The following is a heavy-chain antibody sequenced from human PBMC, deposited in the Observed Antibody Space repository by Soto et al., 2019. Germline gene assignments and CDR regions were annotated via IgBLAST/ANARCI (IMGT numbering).Heavy chain of an antibody. V-gene: IGHV4-4*02. J-gene: IGHJ6*02. Sequence: PSETLSLTCAVSGCSISISNWWSWFRQPPGKGLEWIGEIYHSGSTNYTPSLKSRVTISVDKSKNQFSLKLSSVTAADTAVYYCARSPDSSGYYPRWYYYGMDVWGQGTTVTVSS. CDR2: IYHSGST. D-gene: IGHD3-22*01. CDR3: ARSPDSSGYYPRWYYYGMDV. CDR1: GCSISISNW.